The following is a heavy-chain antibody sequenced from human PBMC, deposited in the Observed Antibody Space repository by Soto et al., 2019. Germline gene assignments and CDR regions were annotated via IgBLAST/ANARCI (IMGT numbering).Heavy chain of an antibody. CDR2: IYSGGST. V-gene: IGHV3-53*04. Sequence: EVQLVESGGGLVQPGGSLRLSCAASGFTVSSNYMSWVRQAPGKGLEWVSVIYSGGSTYYADSVKGRFTISRHNSKNTLYLQMNSLSAEDTAVYYCARTDSSGYPRYYYGMDVWGQGTTVTVSS. CDR3: ARTDSSGYPRYYYGMDV. CDR1: GFTVSSNY. D-gene: IGHD3-22*01. J-gene: IGHJ6*02.